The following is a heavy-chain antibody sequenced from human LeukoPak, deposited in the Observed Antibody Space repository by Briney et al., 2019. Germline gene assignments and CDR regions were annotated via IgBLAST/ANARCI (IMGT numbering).Heavy chain of an antibody. V-gene: IGHV3-30-3*01. CDR3: AKDIRVGSSSLEANLDY. CDR1: GFTFTSYA. CDR2: ISNDGSNK. J-gene: IGHJ4*02. D-gene: IGHD6-13*01. Sequence: GRSLRLSCAASGFTFTSYAMHWLRQAPGKGLEWVAVISNDGSNKYYADSVKGRFTISRDNSKNTLYLQMNSLRAEDTALYYCAKDIRVGSSSLEANLDYWGQGTLVTVSS.